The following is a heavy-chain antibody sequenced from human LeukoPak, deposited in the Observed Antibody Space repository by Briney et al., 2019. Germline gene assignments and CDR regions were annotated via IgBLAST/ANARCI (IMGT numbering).Heavy chain of an antibody. J-gene: IGHJ3*02. CDR1: GGTFSSYA. CDR2: IIPIFGTA. CDR3: AGYYDILPGPSHDAFDI. V-gene: IGHV1-69*13. Sequence: ASVKVSCKASGGTFSSYAISWVRQAPGQGLEWMGGIIPIFGTANYAQKFQGRVTITADESTSTAYMELSSLRSEDTAVYYCAGYYDILPGPSHDAFDIWGQGTMVTVSS. D-gene: IGHD3-9*01.